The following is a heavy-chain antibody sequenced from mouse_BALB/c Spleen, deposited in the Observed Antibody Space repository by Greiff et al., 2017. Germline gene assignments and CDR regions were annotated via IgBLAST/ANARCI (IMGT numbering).Heavy chain of an antibody. V-gene: IGHV5-6-5*01. CDR2: ISSGGST. CDR3: ARRGTMVTTPFAY. Sequence: EVNVVESGGGLVKPGGSLKLSCAASGFTFSSYAMSWVRQTPEKRLEWVASISSGGSTYYPDSVKGRFTISRDNARNILYLQMSSLRSEDTAMYYCARRGTMVTTPFAYWGQGTLVTVSA. D-gene: IGHD2-1*01. J-gene: IGHJ3*01. CDR1: GFTFSSYA.